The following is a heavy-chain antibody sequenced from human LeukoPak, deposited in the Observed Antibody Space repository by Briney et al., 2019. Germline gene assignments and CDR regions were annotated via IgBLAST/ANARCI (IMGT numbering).Heavy chain of an antibody. CDR1: GFTFSSYE. CDR3: ARGGDSIGNYYFDY. CDR2: ISSSGSTI. V-gene: IGHV3-48*03. D-gene: IGHD3-22*01. J-gene: IGHJ4*02. Sequence: GGSLRLSCAASGFTFSSYEMNWVRQAPGKGLEWVSYISSSGSTIYYADSVKGRFTISRDNAKNSLYLQMNSLRAEDTAVYYCARGGDSIGNYYFDYWGQGTLVTVSS.